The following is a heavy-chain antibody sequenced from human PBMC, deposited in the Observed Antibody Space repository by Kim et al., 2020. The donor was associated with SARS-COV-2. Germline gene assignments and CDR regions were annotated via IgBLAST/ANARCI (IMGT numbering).Heavy chain of an antibody. CDR2: INGGNGNT. CDR1: GYTFDTFS. D-gene: IGHD1-26*01. J-gene: IGHJ5*02. CDR3: AREGSGGYNWLDP. Sequence: ASVKVSCKASGYTFDTFSLYWVRQAPGQRFEWMGWINGGNGNTRYSHNFQGRLTITWDTSATTAYMELSSLTSKDTAVYFCAREGSGGYNWLDPWGQRTLVTVSS. V-gene: IGHV1-3*01.